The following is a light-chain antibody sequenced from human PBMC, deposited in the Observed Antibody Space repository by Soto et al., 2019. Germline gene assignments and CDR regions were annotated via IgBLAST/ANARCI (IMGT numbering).Light chain of an antibody. CDR3: SSFTISSTWV. J-gene: IGLJ3*02. Sequence: QSALTQPASVSGPPGQSITISCTGTNSDVGGLNYVSWYQHHPGNAPKLIIYEVNYRPSGVSDRFSGSKSDNTASLTISGLQTDDEADYYCSSFTISSTWVFGGGTKVTVL. V-gene: IGLV2-14*01. CDR2: EVN. CDR1: NSDVGGLNY.